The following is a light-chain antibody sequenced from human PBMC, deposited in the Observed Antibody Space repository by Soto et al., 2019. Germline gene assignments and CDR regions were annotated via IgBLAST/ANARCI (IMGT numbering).Light chain of an antibody. CDR1: QSVSSSY. Sequence: EIVLTQSPGTLSLSPGERATLSCRASQSVSSSYLAWYQQKPGQAPRLLIYGASSRGTGIPDRFSGSGSGTDFTLTISRLEPEDFAVYFCQHYGNSPPFTFGQGTKVEIK. CDR2: GAS. CDR3: QHYGNSPPFT. J-gene: IGKJ2*01. V-gene: IGKV3-20*01.